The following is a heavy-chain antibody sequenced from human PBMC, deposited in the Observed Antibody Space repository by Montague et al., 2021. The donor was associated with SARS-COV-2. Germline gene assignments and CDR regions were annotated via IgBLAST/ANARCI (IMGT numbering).Heavy chain of an antibody. D-gene: IGHD4-17*01. V-gene: IGHV4-31*03. Sequence: TLSLTCSVSGDSISSGGYYWSWIRQLPEKGLEWIALISYTGITYSXPSLRSRVTMSVDTSKNHFSLNLHSVTAADTAIYYCARRGETYRNFFDYWGQGTPVTVSS. CDR1: GDSISSGGYY. J-gene: IGHJ4*02. CDR2: ISYTGIT. CDR3: ARRGETYRNFFDY.